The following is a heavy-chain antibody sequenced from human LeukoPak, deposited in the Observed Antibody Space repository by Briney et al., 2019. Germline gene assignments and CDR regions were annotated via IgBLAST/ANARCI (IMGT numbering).Heavy chain of an antibody. J-gene: IGHJ4*02. CDR3: ARLIEYSSPVDY. D-gene: IGHD6-6*01. CDR1: GGSFSGYY. Sequence: PSETLSLTCAVYGGSFSGYYWSWIRQPPGKGLEWIGEINHSGSTNYNPSLKGRVTISVDTSKNQFSLKLSSVTAADTAVYYCARLIEYSSPVDYWGQGTLVTVSS. V-gene: IGHV4-34*01. CDR2: INHSGST.